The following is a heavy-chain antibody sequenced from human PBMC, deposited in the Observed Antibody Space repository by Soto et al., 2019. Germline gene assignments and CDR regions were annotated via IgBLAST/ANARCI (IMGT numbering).Heavy chain of an antibody. V-gene: IGHV3-74*01. Sequence: PGGSLRLSCAASGFTFSSNWMHWVRQAPGKGLVWVSRTNSDGSDTSNADSVKGRFTISRDNAKNTLYLQMNSLRAEDTAVYYCARGIGPLGFFDSWGQGTLVTVSS. J-gene: IGHJ4*02. CDR3: ARGIGPLGFFDS. D-gene: IGHD2-15*01. CDR2: TNSDGSDT. CDR1: GFTFSSNW.